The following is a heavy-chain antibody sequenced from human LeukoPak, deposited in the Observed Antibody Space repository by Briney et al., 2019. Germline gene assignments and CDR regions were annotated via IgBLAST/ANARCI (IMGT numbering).Heavy chain of an antibody. CDR3: ARVLSSYYYYYMDV. D-gene: IGHD6-19*01. CDR1: GGSISSGSYY. CDR2: IYTSGST. Sequence: SETLSLTCTVSGGSISSGSYYWSWIRQPAGKGLEWIGRIYTSGSTNYNPSLKSRVTTSVDTSKNQFSLKLSSVTAADTAVYYCARVLSSYYYYYMDVWGKGTTVTVSS. J-gene: IGHJ6*03. V-gene: IGHV4-61*02.